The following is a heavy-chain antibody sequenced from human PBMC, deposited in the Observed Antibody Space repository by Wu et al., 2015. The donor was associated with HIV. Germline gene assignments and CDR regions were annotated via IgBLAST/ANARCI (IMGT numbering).Heavy chain of an antibody. J-gene: IGHJ6*02. CDR2: IVPILGIT. CDR1: GDTFNFYA. V-gene: IGHV1-69*04. Sequence: QVHLVQSGAEVKKPGSSVKVSCKTSGDTFNFYALNWVRQAPGQGLEWMGRIVPILGITNFAQIFQGRFAMTADRFTNTAYMELSSLRSDDTAVYYCARNTDSVATSLYSLGVWGHGTTVTVSS. CDR3: ARNTDSVATSLYSLGV. D-gene: IGHD5-12*01.